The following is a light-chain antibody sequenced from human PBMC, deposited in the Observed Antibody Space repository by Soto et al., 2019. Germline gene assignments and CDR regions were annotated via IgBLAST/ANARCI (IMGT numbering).Light chain of an antibody. CDR1: SSDVGGYNY. Sequence: QSALTQPASVSGSPGQSITISCTGTSSDVGGYNYVSWYQQHPGKAPKLMIYDVSNRPSGASNRFSGSKSGNTASLTISGLQAEDEADYYCSSYTSSSTLSVVFGGGTQLTVL. V-gene: IGLV2-14*01. CDR2: DVS. CDR3: SSYTSSSTLSVV. J-gene: IGLJ2*01.